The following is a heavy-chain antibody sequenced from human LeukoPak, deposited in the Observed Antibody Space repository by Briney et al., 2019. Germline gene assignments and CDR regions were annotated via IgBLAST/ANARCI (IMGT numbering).Heavy chain of an antibody. Sequence: PSETLSLTCTVSGGSIRSSSYYWGWIRQPPGKGLEWIGSIYYSGSTYYNPSLKSRVTISVDTSKNHFSLRLSSVTAADTAVYYCAREDSGYPYTWDYWGQGTLVTVST. V-gene: IGHV4-39*07. CDR1: GGSIRSSSYY. CDR2: IYYSGST. J-gene: IGHJ4*02. CDR3: AREDSGYPYTWDY. D-gene: IGHD5-12*01.